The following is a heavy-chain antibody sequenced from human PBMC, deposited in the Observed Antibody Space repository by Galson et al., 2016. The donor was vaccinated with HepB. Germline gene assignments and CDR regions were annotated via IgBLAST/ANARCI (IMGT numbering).Heavy chain of an antibody. J-gene: IGHJ4*02. CDR1: GGSIRSISYY. Sequence: SETLSLTCTVSGGSIRSISYYWGWIRQSPGKGLEWIGSIYYSGRTYYNPSLESRVTISVDTSRNQFSLKLSSVTAPDTAVYYCARRQVNYNLLTETTSPFDYWGQGTLVTVSS. D-gene: IGHD3-9*01. CDR2: IYYSGRT. CDR3: ARRQVNYNLLTETTSPFDY. V-gene: IGHV4-39*01.